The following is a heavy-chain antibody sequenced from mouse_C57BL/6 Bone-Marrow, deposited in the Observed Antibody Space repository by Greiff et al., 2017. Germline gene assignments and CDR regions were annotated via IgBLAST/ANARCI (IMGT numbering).Heavy chain of an antibody. V-gene: IGHV1-15*01. CDR3: TRERFITTVERWYFDV. D-gene: IGHD1-1*01. CDR1: GYTFTDYE. Sequence: VKLQESGAELVRPGASVTLSCKASGYTFTDYEMHWVKQTPVHGLEWIGAIDPETGGTAYNQKFKGKAILTADKSSSTAYMELRSLTSEDSAVYYCTRERFITTVERWYFDVWGTGTTVTVSS. J-gene: IGHJ1*03. CDR2: IDPETGGT.